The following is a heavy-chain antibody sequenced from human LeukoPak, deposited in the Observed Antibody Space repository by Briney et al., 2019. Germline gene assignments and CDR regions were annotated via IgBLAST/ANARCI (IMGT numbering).Heavy chain of an antibody. CDR2: ISSSGSTI. Sequence: GGSLRLPCAASGFTFSSYEMNWVRQAPGKGLEWVSYISSSGSTIYYADSVKGRFTISRDNAKNSLYLQMNSLRAEDTAVYYCARGDEDIVVVPAASFGSWFDPWGQGTLVTVSS. CDR1: GFTFSSYE. V-gene: IGHV3-48*03. J-gene: IGHJ5*02. CDR3: ARGDEDIVVVPAASFGSWFDP. D-gene: IGHD2-2*01.